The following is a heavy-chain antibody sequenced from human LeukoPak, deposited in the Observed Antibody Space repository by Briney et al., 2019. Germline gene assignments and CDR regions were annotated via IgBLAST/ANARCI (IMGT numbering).Heavy chain of an antibody. CDR2: ISYDGSNK. J-gene: IGHJ5*02. CDR3: VPSLLWFGDWFDP. V-gene: IGHV3-30*03. CDR1: GLTFSSYG. D-gene: IGHD3-10*01. Sequence: GGSLRLSCAASGLTFSSYGMHWVRQAPGKGLEWVAVISYDGSNKYYADTVKGRFTISRDNSKNTLYLQMNSLRAEDTAVYYCVPSLLWFGDWFDPWGQGTLVTVSS.